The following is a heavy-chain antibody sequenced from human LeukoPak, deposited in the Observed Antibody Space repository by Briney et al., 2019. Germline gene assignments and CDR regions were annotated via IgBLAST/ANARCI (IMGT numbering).Heavy chain of an antibody. D-gene: IGHD7-27*01. CDR3: ARAYSRTPGDYCFDY. CDR2: IYNNGMT. J-gene: IGHJ4*02. Sequence: SETLCLTCGASGFSFSSCYLRGWLRAPPGKGLEWIGSIYNNGMTFYQSSLKSRVTLSVDTSKNQFSLKLSSVTAADTAVYFCARAYSRTPGDYCFDYWGQGTLLTVSS. CDR1: GFSFSSCYL. V-gene: IGHV4-38-2*01.